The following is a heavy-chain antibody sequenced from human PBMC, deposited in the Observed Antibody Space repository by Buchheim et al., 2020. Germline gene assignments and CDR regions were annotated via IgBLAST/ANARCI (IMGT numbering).Heavy chain of an antibody. Sequence: QVQLQESGPGLVKPSQTLSLTCTVSGGSISSGGYYWSWIRQHPGKGLEWIGYIYYSGSTYYNPSLKSRVTISGTMAKNQFSLNLSSVTAADTAVYYCARDRKGASTVTTSILSGFDIWGQGT. CDR2: IYYSGST. V-gene: IGHV4-31*03. D-gene: IGHD4-17*01. J-gene: IGHJ3*02. CDR3: ARDRKGASTVTTSILSGFDI. CDR1: GGSISSGGYY.